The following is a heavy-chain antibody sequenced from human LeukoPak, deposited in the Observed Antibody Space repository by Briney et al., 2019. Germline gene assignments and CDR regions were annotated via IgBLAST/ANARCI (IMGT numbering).Heavy chain of an antibody. CDR1: GYTFTSYD. J-gene: IGHJ5*02. Sequence: ASVKVSRKASGYTFTSYDINWVRHATGQGLEWMGWMNPNSGNTGYAQKFQGRVTMTRNTSISTAYMELSSLRSEDTAVYYCARISAVDWFDPWGQGTLVTVSS. CDR2: MNPNSGNT. D-gene: IGHD6-25*01. CDR3: ARISAVDWFDP. V-gene: IGHV1-8*01.